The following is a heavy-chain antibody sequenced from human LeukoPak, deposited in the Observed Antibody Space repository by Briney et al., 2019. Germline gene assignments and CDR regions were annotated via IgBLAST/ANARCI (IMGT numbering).Heavy chain of an antibody. CDR3: ARHPGYCSGGSCLYYFDY. CDR1: GGTFSSYA. J-gene: IGHJ4*02. Sequence: SVKVSCKASGGTFSSYAISWVRQAPGQGLEWMGGIIPIFGTANYAQKFQGRATITADESTSTAYMELSSLRSEDTAVYYCARHPGYCSGGSCLYYFDYWGQGTLVTVSS. CDR2: IIPIFGTA. V-gene: IGHV1-69*13. D-gene: IGHD2-15*01.